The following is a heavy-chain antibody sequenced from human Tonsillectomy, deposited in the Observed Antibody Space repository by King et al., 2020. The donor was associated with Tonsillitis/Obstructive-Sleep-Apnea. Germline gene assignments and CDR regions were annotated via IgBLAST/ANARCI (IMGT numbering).Heavy chain of an antibody. J-gene: IGHJ4*02. V-gene: IGHV3-30*18. D-gene: IGHD6-13*01. CDR3: AKDRSSSWSLDY. Sequence: VQLVESGGGVVQPGRSLRLSCAASGFTFSSNGMHWVRQAPGKGLEWVEVTSYDGSNKYYADSVKGRFTISRDNSKNTLYLQMNSLRTEDTAVYYCAKDRSSSWSLDYWGQGTLVTVSS. CDR2: TSYDGSNK. CDR1: GFTFSSNG.